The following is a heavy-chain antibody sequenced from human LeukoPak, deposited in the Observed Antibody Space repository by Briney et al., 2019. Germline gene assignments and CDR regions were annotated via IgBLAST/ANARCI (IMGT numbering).Heavy chain of an antibody. J-gene: IGHJ4*02. V-gene: IGHV3-21*01. Sequence: GGSLRLSCAASGFTFSSYSMNWVRQAPGKGLEWVSSISSSSSYIYYADSVKGRFTISRDNAKNSLYLQMNSLRAEDTAVYHCARTARRYFDWSAYYFDYWGQGTLVTVSS. D-gene: IGHD3-9*01. CDR3: ARTARRYFDWSAYYFDY. CDR1: GFTFSSYS. CDR2: ISSSSSYI.